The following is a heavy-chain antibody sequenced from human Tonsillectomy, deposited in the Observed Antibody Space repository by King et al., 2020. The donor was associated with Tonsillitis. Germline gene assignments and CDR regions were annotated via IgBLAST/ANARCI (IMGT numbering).Heavy chain of an antibody. CDR1: GGSISSYY. CDR2: MYYSGST. CDR3: ARSYYGGGYPGPPYYFDY. Sequence: QLQESGPGLVRPSETLSLTCTVSGGSISSYYWSWIRQPPGKGLEWIGYMYYSGSTNYNPSLQSRVTISVDTSKNQFSLNLTSVTAADTAVYYCARSYYGGGYPGPPYYFDYWGQGTLVTVSS. V-gene: IGHV4-59*08. D-gene: IGHD4-23*01. J-gene: IGHJ4*02.